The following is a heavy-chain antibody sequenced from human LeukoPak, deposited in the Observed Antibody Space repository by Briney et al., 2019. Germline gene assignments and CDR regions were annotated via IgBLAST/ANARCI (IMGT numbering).Heavy chain of an antibody. D-gene: IGHD6-13*01. CDR2: INHSGST. Sequence: PSETLSLTCAVYGGSFRGYYWSWIRRPPGKGLGWIGEINHSGSTNYNPSLKSRVTISVDTSKNQFSLKLSSVTAADTAVYYCARGVSIAAAGTRNRFDYWGQGTLVTVSS. V-gene: IGHV4-34*01. CDR1: GGSFRGYY. CDR3: ARGVSIAAAGTRNRFDY. J-gene: IGHJ4*02.